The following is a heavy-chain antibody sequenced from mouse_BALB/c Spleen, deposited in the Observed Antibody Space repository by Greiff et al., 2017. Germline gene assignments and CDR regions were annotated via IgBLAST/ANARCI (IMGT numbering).Heavy chain of an antibody. Sequence: VQLKESGPSLVKPSQTLSLTCSVTGDSITSCYWNWIRKFPGNKLEYMGYISYSGSTYYNPSLKSRISITRDTSKNQYYLQLNSVTTEDTATYYCARGYGKDYFDYWGQGTTLTVSS. D-gene: IGHD2-1*01. CDR1: GDSITSCY. J-gene: IGHJ2*01. CDR2: ISYSGST. CDR3: ARGYGKDYFDY. V-gene: IGHV3-8*02.